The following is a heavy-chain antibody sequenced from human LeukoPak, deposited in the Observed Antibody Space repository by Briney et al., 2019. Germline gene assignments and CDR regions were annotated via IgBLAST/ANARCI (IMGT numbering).Heavy chain of an antibody. CDR3: ARDREGYQLPQMHHYYYMDA. CDR1: GFAFSSYW. J-gene: IGHJ6*03. D-gene: IGHD2-2*01. V-gene: IGHV3-7*01. Sequence: GGSLRLSCVASGFAFSSYWMNWVRQAPGKGLEWVANIKQDGSEKYYVDSVKGRFTISRDNAKNSLYLQMNSLRAEDTAVYYCARDREGYQLPQMHHYYYMDAWGRGTTVTISS. CDR2: IKQDGSEK.